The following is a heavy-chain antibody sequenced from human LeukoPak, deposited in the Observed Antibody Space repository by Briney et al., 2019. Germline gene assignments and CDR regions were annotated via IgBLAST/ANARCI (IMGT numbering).Heavy chain of an antibody. D-gene: IGHD2-15*01. CDR3: ARGYCSGGSCRSLNWFDP. CDR1: GDSVSSNSAA. CDR2: TYYRSKWYN. V-gene: IGHV6-1*01. J-gene: IGHJ5*02. Sequence: SQTLSLTCAISGDSVSSNSAAWNWIRQSPSRGLEWLGRTYYRSKWYNDYAVSVKSRITINPDTSKNQFSLQLSSVTPEDTAVYYCARGYCSGGSCRSLNWFDPWGQGTLVTVSS.